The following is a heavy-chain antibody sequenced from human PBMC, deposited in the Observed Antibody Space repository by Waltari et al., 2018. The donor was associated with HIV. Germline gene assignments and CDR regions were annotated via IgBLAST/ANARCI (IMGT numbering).Heavy chain of an antibody. J-gene: IGHJ4*02. Sequence: EVQLVESGGGLVKPGGSMSPSCAASGFPFRTYHMTSVRQAPGKGLEWVSAISSVGSYIYYPDSFKGRFTISRDNAKNSLYLQMNSLRAEDTAVYYCAGGGYDYAWGTYRPFDYWGQGTLVTVSS. CDR1: GFPFRTYH. CDR2: ISSVGSYI. D-gene: IGHD3-16*02. V-gene: IGHV3-21*03. CDR3: AGGGYDYAWGTYRPFDY.